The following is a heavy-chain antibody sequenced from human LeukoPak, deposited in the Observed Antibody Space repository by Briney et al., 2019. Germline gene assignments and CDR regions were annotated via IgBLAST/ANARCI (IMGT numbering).Heavy chain of an antibody. V-gene: IGHV4-39*01. D-gene: IGHD2-2*01. CDR2: IYYSGST. CDR3: ARLLYCSSTSCLYYFDY. Sequence: PSETLSLTCTVSGGSISSSSYYWGWIRQPPGKGLEWIGSIYYSGSTYYNPSPKSRVTISVDTSKNQFSLKLSSVTAADTAVYYCARLLYCSSTSCLYYFDYWGQGTLVTVSS. CDR1: GGSISSSSYY. J-gene: IGHJ4*02.